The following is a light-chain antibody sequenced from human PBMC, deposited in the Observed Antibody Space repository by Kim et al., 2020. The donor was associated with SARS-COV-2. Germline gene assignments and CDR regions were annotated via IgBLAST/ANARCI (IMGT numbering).Light chain of an antibody. V-gene: IGLV3-1*01. Sequence: SELTQPPSVSVSPGQTASITCSGDKLGNKYASWYQQKPGQSPVLVIYQDNKRPSGIPARFSGSNSGNTATLTISGTQAMDEADYYCQAWDSSTVVFGGGTQLTVL. J-gene: IGLJ2*01. CDR2: QDN. CDR1: KLGNKY. CDR3: QAWDSSTVV.